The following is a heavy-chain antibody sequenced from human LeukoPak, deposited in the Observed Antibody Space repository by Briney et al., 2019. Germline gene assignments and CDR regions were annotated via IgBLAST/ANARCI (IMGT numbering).Heavy chain of an antibody. CDR3: ARSGSGGSCGP. J-gene: IGHJ5*02. CDR2: IYYSGST. CDR1: GGSIRSYY. V-gene: IGHV4-59*01. Sequence: TSETLSLTCGVSGGSIRSYYWAWIRQPPGKGLEWIGYIYYSGSTNYNPSLKSRVTISVDTSKNQFSLKLSSVTAADTAVYYCARSGSGGSCGPWGQGTLVTVSS. D-gene: IGHD2-15*01.